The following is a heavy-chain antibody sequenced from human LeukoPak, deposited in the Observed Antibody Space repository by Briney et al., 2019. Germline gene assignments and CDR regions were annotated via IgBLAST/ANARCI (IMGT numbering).Heavy chain of an antibody. CDR1: GGSISSYC. J-gene: IGHJ4*02. D-gene: IGHD3-16*02. Sequence: PSETLSLTCTVSGGSISSYCWSWIRQPPGKGLEWIGYIYYSGSTNYNPSLKSRVTISVDTSKNQFSLKLSSVTAADTAVYYCARWFGGVINWGQGTLVTVSS. V-gene: IGHV4-59*01. CDR3: ARWFGGVIN. CDR2: IYYSGST.